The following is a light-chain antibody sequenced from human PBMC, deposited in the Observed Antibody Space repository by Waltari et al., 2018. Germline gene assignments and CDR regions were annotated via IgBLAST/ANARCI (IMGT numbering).Light chain of an antibody. CDR1: QDITTS. CDR3: QHYHSLPYT. V-gene: IGKV1-33*01. CDR2: DAS. Sequence: DIQLTQSPSSLSAAVGDRATITCQPTQDITTSLSWCQQKPGKAPQLLIYDASSLQAGVPSRFSGTGSGTAFSFTITSLQPEDSATYYCQHYHSLPYTFGRGTKLQIK. J-gene: IGKJ2*01.